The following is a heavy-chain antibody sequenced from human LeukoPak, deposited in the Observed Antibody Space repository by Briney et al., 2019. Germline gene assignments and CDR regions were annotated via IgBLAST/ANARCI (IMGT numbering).Heavy chain of an antibody. J-gene: IGHJ2*01. CDR3: ARATRGYSYGGYWYFDL. V-gene: IGHV3-11*01. CDR2: ISGSGHKI. D-gene: IGHD5-18*01. CDR1: GFTFRDYY. Sequence: GGSLRLSCAASGFTFRDYYMSWIRQAPGKGLEWVSYISGSGHKIYYADSVEGRFTISRDNAKNSLYLQMNSLRAEDTAVYYCARATRGYSYGGYWYFDLWGRGTLVTVSS.